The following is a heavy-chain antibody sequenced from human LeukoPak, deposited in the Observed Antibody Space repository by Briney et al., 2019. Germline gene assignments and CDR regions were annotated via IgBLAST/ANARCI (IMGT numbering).Heavy chain of an antibody. Sequence: GASVKVSCKASGGTFSSHAISWVRQAPGQGLEWMGGIIPIFGTANYAQKFQGRVTITADESTSTAYMELSSLRSEDTAVYYCARDPSGRSGPRGYFDYWGQGTLVTVSS. CDR2: IIPIFGTA. CDR3: ARDPSGRSGPRGYFDY. D-gene: IGHD3-3*01. J-gene: IGHJ4*02. V-gene: IGHV1-69*13. CDR1: GGTFSSHA.